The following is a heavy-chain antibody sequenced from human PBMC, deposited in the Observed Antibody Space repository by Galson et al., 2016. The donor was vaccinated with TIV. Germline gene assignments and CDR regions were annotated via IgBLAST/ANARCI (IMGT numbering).Heavy chain of an antibody. J-gene: IGHJ3*01. CDR2: ISRSSDRR. CDR3: VKANIYLEEIMADGAFDF. Sequence: SLRLSCAASGFIFDEYAMHWVRQVSGKGLEWVAGISRSSDRRGYADSVTGRFTISRDNAKNSLYLEMNSLRPEDTAFYYCVKANIYLEEIMADGAFDFWGQGTRVTVSS. CDR1: GFIFDEYA. V-gene: IGHV3-9*01. D-gene: IGHD3-3*01.